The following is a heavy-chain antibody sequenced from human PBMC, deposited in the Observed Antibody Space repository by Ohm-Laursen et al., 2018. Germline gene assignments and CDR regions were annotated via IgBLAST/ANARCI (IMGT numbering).Heavy chain of an antibody. Sequence: SDTLSLTCVVSGYSISSTYHWGWVRQPPGKGLEWIGSVFHSGNTYYNPSLKSRLTISVDTSKNQFSLRLTSVTAADTAVYYCTREHFGGADYWGQGTLVTVSS. CDR1: GYSISSTYH. CDR3: TREHFGGADY. J-gene: IGHJ4*02. V-gene: IGHV4-38-2*02. CDR2: VFHSGNT. D-gene: IGHD3-10*01.